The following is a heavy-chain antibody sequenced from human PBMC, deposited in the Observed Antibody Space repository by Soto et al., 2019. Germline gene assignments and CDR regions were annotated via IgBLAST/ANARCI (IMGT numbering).Heavy chain of an antibody. Sequence: PSETLSLTCTVSGGSVSSSGYYWGWIRQPPGKGLEWIGSVYYSGSTYYSPSLKSRVTIFVDTSKNQFSLKLSSVTAAGTAVYYCARHYSSSSWYYSYFDYWGQGALVTVSS. CDR2: VYYSGST. CDR3: ARHYSSSSWYYSYFDY. J-gene: IGHJ4*02. D-gene: IGHD6-13*01. V-gene: IGHV4-39*01. CDR1: GGSVSSSGYY.